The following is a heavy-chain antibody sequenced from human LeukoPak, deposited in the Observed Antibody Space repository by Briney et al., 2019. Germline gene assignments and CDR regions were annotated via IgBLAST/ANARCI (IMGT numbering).Heavy chain of an antibody. CDR3: AREFFGSGWPNYFDY. Sequence: GASVKVSCKASGYTFTSYGISWVRQAPGQGLEWMGWISAYNGNTNYAQELQGRVSMTTDTSTSTAYMELRSLRSDDTAVYYCAREFFGSGWPNYFDYWGQGTLVTVSS. V-gene: IGHV1-18*01. CDR1: GYTFTSYG. J-gene: IGHJ4*02. D-gene: IGHD6-19*01. CDR2: ISAYNGNT.